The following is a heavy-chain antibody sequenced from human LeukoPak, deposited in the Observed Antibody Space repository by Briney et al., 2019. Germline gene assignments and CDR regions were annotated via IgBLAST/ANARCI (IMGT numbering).Heavy chain of an antibody. CDR3: AWTVRPLEWSPSPLDY. CDR2: INDGGST. Sequence: SETLSLTCAVYGGSFTGYYWTWIRQPPGKGLEWIGEINDGGSTKYNPSLKSRVTISVDKSKNQFSLNLSSVTAADTAVYYCAWTVRPLEWSPSPLDYWGQGTLVTVSS. D-gene: IGHD3-3*01. J-gene: IGHJ4*02. V-gene: IGHV4-34*01. CDR1: GGSFTGYY.